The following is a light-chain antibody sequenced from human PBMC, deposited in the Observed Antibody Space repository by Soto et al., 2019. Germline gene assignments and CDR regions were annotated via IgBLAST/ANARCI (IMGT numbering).Light chain of an antibody. Sequence: DIQMTQSPSSLSASVGDRVTITCQASQDISNYLNWYQQKPGKAPKLLIYDASNLETGVPSRFSGSGSGTDFTFNISSLQPEDIATYYCQQYVNLPPYTFGQGTKLEIK. CDR1: QDISNY. CDR2: DAS. V-gene: IGKV1-33*01. CDR3: QQYVNLPPYT. J-gene: IGKJ2*01.